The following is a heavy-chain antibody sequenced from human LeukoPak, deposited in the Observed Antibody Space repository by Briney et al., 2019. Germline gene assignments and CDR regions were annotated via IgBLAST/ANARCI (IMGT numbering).Heavy chain of an antibody. CDR1: GFTFSSYG. J-gene: IGHJ6*02. CDR3: ARDRHCANGVCHSPPGMDV. CDR2: IWFDGKNE. Sequence: GGSLRLSCAASGFTFSSYGMHWVRQAPGKGLEWVADIWFDGKNEHFADSVKGRITISRDNSKNTMYLQINSLRAEDTAVYYCARDRHCANGVCHSPPGMDVWGQGTTVTVSS. D-gene: IGHD2-8*01. V-gene: IGHV3-33*01.